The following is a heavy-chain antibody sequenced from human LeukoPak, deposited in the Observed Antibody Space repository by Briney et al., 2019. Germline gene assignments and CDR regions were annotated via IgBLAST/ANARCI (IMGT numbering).Heavy chain of an antibody. CDR1: GFTFSSYS. CDR3: ARDWENYYDSSGKTRFDY. J-gene: IGHJ4*02. D-gene: IGHD3-22*01. Sequence: GGSLRLSCAASGFTFSSYSMNWVRQAPGKGLEWVSSISSSSSYIYYADSVKGRLTISRDNAKNSLYLQMNSLRAEDTAVYYCARDWENYYDSSGKTRFDYWGQGTLVTVSS. CDR2: ISSSSSYI. V-gene: IGHV3-21*01.